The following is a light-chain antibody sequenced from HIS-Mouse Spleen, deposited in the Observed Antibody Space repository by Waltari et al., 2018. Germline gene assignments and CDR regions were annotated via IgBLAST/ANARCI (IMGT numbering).Light chain of an antibody. CDR3: YSTDSSGNHRV. J-gene: IGLJ2*01. Sequence: SYELTQPPSVSVSPGQTARITCTGDALPKKYAYWYQQKSGQATVLVIYEDSKRPSAIRERFSGSSSGRIATVTINGAQVEDEADYYCYSTDSSGNHRVFGGGTKLTVL. CDR1: ALPKKY. CDR2: EDS. V-gene: IGLV3-10*01.